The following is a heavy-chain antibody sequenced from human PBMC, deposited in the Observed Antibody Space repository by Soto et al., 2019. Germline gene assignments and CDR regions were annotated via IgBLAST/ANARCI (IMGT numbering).Heavy chain of an antibody. CDR1: GGSISSSSYY. J-gene: IGHJ6*02. CDR3: ARQGYTGDRTYYYYGMDV. CDR2: IYYSGST. V-gene: IGHV4-39*01. D-gene: IGHD6-13*01. Sequence: PSETLSLTCTVSGGSISSSSYYWGWIRQPPGRGLEWIGSIYYSGSTYYNPSLKSRVTISVDTSKNQFSLKLSSVTAADTAVYYCARQGYTGDRTYYYYGMDVWGQGTTVTVSS.